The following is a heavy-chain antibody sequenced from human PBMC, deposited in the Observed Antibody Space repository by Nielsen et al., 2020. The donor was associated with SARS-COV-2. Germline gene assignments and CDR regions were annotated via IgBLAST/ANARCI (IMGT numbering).Heavy chain of an antibody. CDR1: EFAVSRTY. V-gene: IGHV3-48*03. J-gene: IGHJ5*02. Sequence: GESLKISCLASEFAVSRTYMTWVRQAPGKGLEWLSYINPRGSPIFYADSVRGRFTISRDDAKNSLYLEMTSLRAEDTGLYYCARGDGSSWFANWGQGTPVTVSS. D-gene: IGHD6-13*01. CDR3: ARGDGSSWFAN. CDR2: INPRGSPI.